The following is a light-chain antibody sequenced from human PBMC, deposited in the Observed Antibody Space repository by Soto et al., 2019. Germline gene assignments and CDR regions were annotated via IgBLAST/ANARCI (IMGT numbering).Light chain of an antibody. CDR1: QSVSSSY. CDR2: GAS. Sequence: EIVLTQSPGTLSLSPGERATPSCRASQSVSSSYLAWYQQKPGQAPRLLIYGASSRATGIPDRFSGSGSGTDFTLTISRLEPEDFAVYYCQQYGSSPHTFGQGTKVDIK. J-gene: IGKJ2*01. V-gene: IGKV3-20*01. CDR3: QQYGSSPHT.